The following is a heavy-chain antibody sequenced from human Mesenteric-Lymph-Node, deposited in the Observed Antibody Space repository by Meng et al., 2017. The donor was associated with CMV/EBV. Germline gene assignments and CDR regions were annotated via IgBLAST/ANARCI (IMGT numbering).Heavy chain of an antibody. Sequence: GESLKISCAASGFTFSDYYMSWVRQAPGKGLEWVSYISKGGKTADYAESVRGGFTISRDNANNSVYLQINSLRADDTAVYYCARVPGPTQSDFWNDYDGDYNYAVDVWGQGTAVTVSS. V-gene: IGHV3-11*01. J-gene: IGHJ6*02. CDR2: ISKGGKTA. CDR1: GFTFSDYY. D-gene: IGHD3-3*01. CDR3: ARVPGPTQSDFWNDYDGDYNYAVDV.